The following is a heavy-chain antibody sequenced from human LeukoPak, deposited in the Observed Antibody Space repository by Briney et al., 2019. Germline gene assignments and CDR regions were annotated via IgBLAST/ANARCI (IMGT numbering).Heavy chain of an antibody. J-gene: IGHJ4*02. V-gene: IGHV4-61*02. Sequence: SETLSLTCTVSGDSISSGSYYWSWIRQPAGKGLEWIGRIYTSGSTNYNPSLKSRVTISVDTSKNQFSLKLSSVTAADTAVYYCARGRDFWSGSVPDYWGQGTLVTVSS. CDR2: IYTSGST. CDR1: GDSISSGSYY. CDR3: ARGRDFWSGSVPDY. D-gene: IGHD3-3*01.